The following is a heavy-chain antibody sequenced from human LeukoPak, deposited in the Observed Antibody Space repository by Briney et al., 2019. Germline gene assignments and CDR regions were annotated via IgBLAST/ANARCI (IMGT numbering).Heavy chain of an antibody. CDR2: INHSGST. J-gene: IGHJ6*03. CDR1: GGSFSGYY. D-gene: IGHD6-6*01. V-gene: IGHV4-34*01. CDR3: ARGRLIAARVAYYYYYYMDV. Sequence: PSETLSLTCAVYGGSFSGYYWSWIRQPPGKGLEWIGEINHSGSTNYNPSLKSRVTISVDTSKNQFSLKLSSATAADTAVYYCARGRLIAARVAYYYYYYMDVWGKGTTVTVSS.